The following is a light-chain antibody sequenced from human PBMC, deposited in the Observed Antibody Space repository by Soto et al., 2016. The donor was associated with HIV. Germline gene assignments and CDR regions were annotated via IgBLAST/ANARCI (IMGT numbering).Light chain of an antibody. CDR3: MQSKQLPYT. CDR2: QVS. V-gene: IGKV2D-29*01. CDR1: QSLLHSDGKTY. Sequence: DIVMTQTPLSLSVTPGQPASISCRSDQSLLHSDGKTYLSWYLQKTGQPPHLLTYQVSNRFSGVPDRFSGSGSGTDFTLKISRVEAEDVGVYFCMQSKQLPYTFGQGTKLEIK. J-gene: IGKJ2*01.